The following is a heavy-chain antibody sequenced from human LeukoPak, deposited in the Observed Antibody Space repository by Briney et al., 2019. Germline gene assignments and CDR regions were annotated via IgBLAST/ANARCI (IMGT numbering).Heavy chain of an antibody. D-gene: IGHD1-14*01. J-gene: IGHJ4*02. CDR3: ARDLARNLFDY. Sequence: GGSLRLSCAASGFTFSSYAMSWVRQAPGKGLEWVANIKQDGSEKYYVDSVKGRFTISRDNAKNSLYLQMNSLRAEDTAVYYCARDLARNLFDYWGQGTLVTVSS. V-gene: IGHV3-7*01. CDR2: IKQDGSEK. CDR1: GFTFSSYA.